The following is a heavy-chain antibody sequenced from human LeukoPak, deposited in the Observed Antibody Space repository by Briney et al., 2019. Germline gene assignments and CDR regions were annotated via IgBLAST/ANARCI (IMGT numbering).Heavy chain of an antibody. CDR2: ISSSSSTI. J-gene: IGHJ4*02. CDR1: GSTFSSYS. V-gene: IGHV3-48*02. Sequence: GGSLRLSCAASGSTFSSYSMNWVRQAPGKGLEWVSYISSSSSTIYYADSVKGRFTISRDNAKNSLYLQMNSLRDEDTAVYYCARNAGTHYYGSGRDYWGQGTLVTVSS. D-gene: IGHD3-10*01. CDR3: ARNAGTHYYGSGRDY.